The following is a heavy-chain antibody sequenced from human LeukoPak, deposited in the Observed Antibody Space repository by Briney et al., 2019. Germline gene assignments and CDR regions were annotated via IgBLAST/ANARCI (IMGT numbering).Heavy chain of an antibody. D-gene: IGHD2-2*01. CDR2: IYYSGST. V-gene: IGHV4-59*01. CDR3: ARDRRYCSSTSCYGGGSYYYGMDV. Sequence: ASETLSHTCTVSGGSISSYYWSWIRQPPGKGLEWIGYIYYSGSTNYNPSLKSRVTISVDTSKNQFSLKLSSVTAADTAVYYCARDRRYCSSTSCYGGGSYYYGMDVWGQGTTVTVSS. J-gene: IGHJ6*02. CDR1: GGSISSYY.